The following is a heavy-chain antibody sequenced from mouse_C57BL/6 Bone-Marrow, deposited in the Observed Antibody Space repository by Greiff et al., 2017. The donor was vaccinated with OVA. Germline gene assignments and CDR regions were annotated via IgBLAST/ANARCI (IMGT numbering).Heavy chain of an antibody. CDR3: ARVYYCGSSYGYFDV. J-gene: IGHJ1*03. CDR2: IYPGSGST. Sequence: VQLQQPGAELVKPGASVKMSCKASGYTFTSYWITWVKQRPGQGLEWIGDIYPGSGSTNYNEKFKSKATLTVDTSSSTAYMQLSSLTSEDSAVYYCARVYYCGSSYGYFDVWGTGTTVTVSS. D-gene: IGHD1-1*01. CDR1: GYTFTSYW. V-gene: IGHV1-55*01.